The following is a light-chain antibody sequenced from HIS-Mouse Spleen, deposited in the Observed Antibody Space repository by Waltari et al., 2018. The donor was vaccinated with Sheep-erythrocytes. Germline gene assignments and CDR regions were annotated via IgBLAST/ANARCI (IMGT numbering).Light chain of an antibody. V-gene: IGLV2-11*01. CDR2: DVS. Sequence: QSALTQPRSVSGSPGQSVTIPCTGTSSDVGGYNYGPWYQQRPGKAPKLMIYDVSKRPSGLPDRFSGSKSGNTASLTISGLQAEDEADYYCCSYAGSYTWVFGGGTKLTVL. CDR3: CSYAGSYTWV. J-gene: IGLJ3*02. CDR1: SSDVGGYNY.